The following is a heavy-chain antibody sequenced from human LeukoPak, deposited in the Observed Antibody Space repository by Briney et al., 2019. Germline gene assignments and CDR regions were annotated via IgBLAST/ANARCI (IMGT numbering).Heavy chain of an antibody. V-gene: IGHV4-59*01. D-gene: IGHD5-12*01. CDR3: ARGDDYKSTLFDY. Sequence: SETLSLTCTVSGGSISFYYWNWIRQPPGEGLEWIGYISYSGSTNYNPSLKSRVTISVDTSKNQFSLKLTSATAADTAVYYCARGDDYKSTLFDYWGQGTLVTVSS. J-gene: IGHJ4*02. CDR2: ISYSGST. CDR1: GGSISFYY.